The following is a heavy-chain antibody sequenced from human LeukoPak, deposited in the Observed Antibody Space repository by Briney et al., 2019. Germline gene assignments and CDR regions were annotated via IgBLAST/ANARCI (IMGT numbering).Heavy chain of an antibody. Sequence: SETPSLTCAVYGGSFSGYYWGWIRQPPGKGLEWIGEINHSGSSNYNPSLKSRVTISVDTSKNQFSLKLSSVTAADTAVYYCARGGVGRAGNWGQGKLVTVSS. CDR2: INHSGSS. CDR3: ARGGVGRAGN. J-gene: IGHJ4*02. V-gene: IGHV4-34*01. D-gene: IGHD2-15*01. CDR1: GGSFSGYY.